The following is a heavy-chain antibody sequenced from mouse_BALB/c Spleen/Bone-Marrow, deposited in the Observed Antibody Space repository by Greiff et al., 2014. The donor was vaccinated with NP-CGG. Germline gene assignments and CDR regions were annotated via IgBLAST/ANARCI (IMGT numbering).Heavy chain of an antibody. CDR2: ISDDGGNT. CDR3: ARETGPRATDY. V-gene: IGHV5-4*02. J-gene: IGHJ4*01. CDR1: GFTFSDYY. Sequence: EVMLVESGGGLVKPGGSLKLSCAASGFTFSDYYMFWVRQTPEKRLEWVATISDDGGNTYYRDSVKGRFTISRDNAKNKLNLQMSSLKSEDTATYHCARETGPRATDYWGQGTSVTVSS. D-gene: IGHD4-1*01.